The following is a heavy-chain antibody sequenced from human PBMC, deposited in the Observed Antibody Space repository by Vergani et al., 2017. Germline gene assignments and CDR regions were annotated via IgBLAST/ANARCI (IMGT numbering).Heavy chain of an antibody. V-gene: IGHV3-48*01. D-gene: IGHD3-22*01. Sequence: EVQLVESGGGLVQPGGSLRLSCAASGFTFSSYSMNWVRQAPGKGLEWVSYISSSSSTIYYADSVKGRFTISRDNAKNSMYLQMNSLRAEDTAVYYCARKYPLSITMIVVDDAFDIWGQGTMVTVSS. CDR2: ISSSSSTI. CDR3: ARKYPLSITMIVVDDAFDI. CDR1: GFTFSSYS. J-gene: IGHJ3*02.